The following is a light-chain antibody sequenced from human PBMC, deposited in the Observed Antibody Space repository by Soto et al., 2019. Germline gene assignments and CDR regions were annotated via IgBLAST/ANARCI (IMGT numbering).Light chain of an antibody. Sequence: QSVLTQPASVSGSPGQSITISCTGTSSDVGGYNYVSWYQQHPGKAPKLMIYDVSNRPSGVSNRFSGSKSGNTSSLTISGLPAEDEADYYCSSYTSSSTLVVFGGGTKVTV. J-gene: IGLJ2*01. CDR3: SSYTSSSTLVV. CDR1: SSDVGGYNY. CDR2: DVS. V-gene: IGLV2-14*01.